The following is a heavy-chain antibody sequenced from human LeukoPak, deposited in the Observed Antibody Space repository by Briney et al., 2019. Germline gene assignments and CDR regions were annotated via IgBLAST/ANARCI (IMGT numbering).Heavy chain of an antibody. J-gene: IGHJ1*01. CDR3: ARAPSEIGGYYPEYFRH. V-gene: IGHV3-74*01. D-gene: IGHD3-22*01. Sequence: PGGFLRLSCAASAFTFSPYWMHWVRQAPGKGLVWVSRIKSDGSTNYADSVKGRFTISRDNAKNTVSLQMNSLRAEDTGVYYCARAPSEIGGYYPEYFRHWGQGTLVTVSS. CDR2: IKSDGST. CDR1: AFTFSPYW.